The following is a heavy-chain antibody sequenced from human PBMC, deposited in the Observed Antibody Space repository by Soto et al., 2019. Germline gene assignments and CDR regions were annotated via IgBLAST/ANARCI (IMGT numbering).Heavy chain of an antibody. J-gene: IGHJ5*02. V-gene: IGHV4-39*01. CDR1: GGSISSSSYY. D-gene: IGHD6-6*01. CDR2: IYYSGST. Sequence: SETLSLTCTVSGGSISSSSYYWGWIRQPPGKGLEWIGSIYYSGSTYYNPSLKSRVTISVDTSKNQFSLKLSSVTAADTAVYYCARHIGDSSSSDNWFDPWGQGTLVTVSS. CDR3: ARHIGDSSSSDNWFDP.